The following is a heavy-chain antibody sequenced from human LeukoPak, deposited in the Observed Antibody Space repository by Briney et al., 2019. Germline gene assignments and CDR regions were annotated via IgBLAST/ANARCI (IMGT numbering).Heavy chain of an antibody. J-gene: IGHJ4*02. Sequence: SETLSLTCTVSGGSISSYYWSWIRQPPGKGLEWIGYICYSGSTNYNPSLKSRVTISVDTSKNQFSLKLSSVTAADTAVYYCARSILWFGELGFDYWGQGTLVTVSS. V-gene: IGHV4-59*08. D-gene: IGHD3-10*01. CDR3: ARSILWFGELGFDY. CDR1: GGSISSYY. CDR2: ICYSGST.